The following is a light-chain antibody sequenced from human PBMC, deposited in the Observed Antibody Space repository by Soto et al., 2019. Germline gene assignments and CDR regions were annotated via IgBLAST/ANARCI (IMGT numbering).Light chain of an antibody. CDR3: CSYAGSSSV. J-gene: IGLJ2*01. CDR2: DVS. CDR1: SSDVGGYNY. Sequence: QSALTQPRSVSVSPGQSVTISCTGTSSDVGGYNYVSWYQQHPGKAPKLMIYDVSKRPSGVPDRFSGSKSGNTASLTISGLQAEDEADYYCCSYAGSSSVFGGGTKLTVL. V-gene: IGLV2-11*01.